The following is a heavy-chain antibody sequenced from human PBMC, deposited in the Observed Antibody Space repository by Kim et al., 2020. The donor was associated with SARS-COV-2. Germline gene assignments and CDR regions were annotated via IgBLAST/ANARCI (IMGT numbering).Heavy chain of an antibody. D-gene: IGHD3-22*01. J-gene: IGHJ4*01. V-gene: IGHV4-4*02. Sequence: SETLSLTCAVSGGSISSSNWWSWVRQPPGKGLEWIGEIYHSGSTNYNPSLKSRVTISVDKSKNQFSLELSSVTAADTAVYYCAGGQDSSGYLQRIYYFDYWGQGTLVTV. CDR1: GGSISSSNW. CDR3: AGGQDSSGYLQRIYYFDY. CDR2: IYHSGST.